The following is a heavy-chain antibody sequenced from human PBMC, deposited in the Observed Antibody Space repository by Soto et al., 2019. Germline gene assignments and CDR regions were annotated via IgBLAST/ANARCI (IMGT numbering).Heavy chain of an antibody. Sequence: GGSLRLSCAASGFSFSSYWMSWVRQASGKGLEWVANIKQDGSEKYYVDSVKGRFTLSRDNAKNSLQLQMSSLRHEDTAIYFCARVAYGNGWIFDYWGQGTLVTVSS. CDR1: GFSFSSYW. J-gene: IGHJ4*01. D-gene: IGHD6-19*01. CDR3: ARVAYGNGWIFDY. CDR2: IKQDGSEK. V-gene: IGHV3-7*03.